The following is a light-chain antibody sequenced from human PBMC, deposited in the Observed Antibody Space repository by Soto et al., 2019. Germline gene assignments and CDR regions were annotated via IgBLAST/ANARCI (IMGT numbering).Light chain of an antibody. CDR3: QQYNNWPPT. CDR2: RAS. V-gene: IGKV1-5*03. J-gene: IGKJ5*01. CDR1: QSISFW. Sequence: DIQMTQSPSTLSASVGDRVTITCRASQSISFWLAWYQQKPGKAPKLLIHRASTLETGVPSRFSGGGSGTEFTLTISSLQSEDFAVYYCQQYNNWPPTFGRGTRLEIK.